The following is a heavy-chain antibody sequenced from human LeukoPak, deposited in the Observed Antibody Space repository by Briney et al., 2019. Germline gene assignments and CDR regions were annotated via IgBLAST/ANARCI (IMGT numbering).Heavy chain of an antibody. V-gene: IGHV3-30*03. CDR1: GFAFRDYC. CDR2: ISKDGRNV. Sequence: PGGSLRLSCVASGFAFRDYCMHWVRQAPGKGLEWVAVISKDGRNVNYADSEKGRFTISRDNSRNTLYLQMNSLRAEDTAVYYCARDQRQVVSNWFDPWGQGTLVTVSS. J-gene: IGHJ5*02. CDR3: ARDQRQVVSNWFDP. D-gene: IGHD6-25*01.